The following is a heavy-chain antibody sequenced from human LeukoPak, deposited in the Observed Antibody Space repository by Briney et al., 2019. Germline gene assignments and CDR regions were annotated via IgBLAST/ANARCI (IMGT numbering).Heavy chain of an antibody. V-gene: IGHV4-61*02. CDR1: VGSISSGSYY. CDR3: ASSGSGSYNPPFDY. CDR2: FYNSGST. J-gene: IGHJ4*02. D-gene: IGHD3-10*01. Sequence: PSETLSLTCTVSVGSISSGSYYWSWIRQPAGKGLEWIGRFYNSGSTNYNPSLKSRVTISVDTSKNQFSLKLSSVTAADTAVYYCASSGSGSYNPPFDYWGQGTLVTVSS.